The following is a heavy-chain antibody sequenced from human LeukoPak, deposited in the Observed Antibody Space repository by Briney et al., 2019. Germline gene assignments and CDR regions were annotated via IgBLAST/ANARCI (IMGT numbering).Heavy chain of an antibody. CDR3: ARITYDFWSGYYMPDDP. Sequence: ASVKVSCKASGYTFTNYGISWVRQAPGQGLEWMGLISIYNGNTDYAQKLRGRVTMTTDTSTSTAYMELRSLRSDDTAVYYCARITYDFWSGYYMPDDPWGQGTLVTVSS. D-gene: IGHD3-3*01. J-gene: IGHJ5*02. V-gene: IGHV1-18*01. CDR1: GYTFTNYG. CDR2: ISIYNGNT.